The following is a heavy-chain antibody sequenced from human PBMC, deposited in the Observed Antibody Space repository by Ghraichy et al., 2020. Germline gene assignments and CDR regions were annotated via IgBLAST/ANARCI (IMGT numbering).Heavy chain of an antibody. J-gene: IGHJ4*02. Sequence: GGSLRLSCAASGFTFSRYVMHWVRQSPGKGLEWVSTISSNGNNKYYADSVKGRFTVSRDNSKNTLYVQLNSLRAEDTAVYYCAGDPRIIAGRRDFWGQGTLGNFSS. CDR1: GFTFSRYV. CDR3: AGDPRIIAGRRDF. D-gene: IGHD6-6*01. V-gene: IGHV3-30*04. CDR2: ISSNGNNK.